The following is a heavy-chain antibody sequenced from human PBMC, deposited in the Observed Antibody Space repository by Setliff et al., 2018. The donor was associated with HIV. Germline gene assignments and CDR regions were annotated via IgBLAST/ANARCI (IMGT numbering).Heavy chain of an antibody. CDR1: GGPISSGDYY. D-gene: IGHD6-19*01. CDR2: IYHSGTT. Sequence: SETLSLTCTVSGGPISSGDYYWTWIRQHPEKGLDWIGYIYHSGTTYYNPSLRSRVTISIDTSKDQFSLDLTSVTAADTGVYYCARVEAYSRGRGGFDPWGQGTLVTSPQ. V-gene: IGHV4-31*03. CDR3: ARVEAYSRGRGGFDP. J-gene: IGHJ5*02.